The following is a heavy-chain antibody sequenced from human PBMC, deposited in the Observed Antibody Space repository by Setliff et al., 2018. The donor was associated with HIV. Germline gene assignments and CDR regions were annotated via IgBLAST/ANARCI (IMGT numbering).Heavy chain of an antibody. CDR3: ARVGSYWTQFDY. CDR2: IGADNGNT. J-gene: IGHJ4*01. V-gene: IGHV1-18*04. Sequence: RASVKVSCKASGYTFTKYGIIWVRQAPGQGLEWMGWIGADNGNTNYAQKFQGRVTMTTDTSISTAYMELSSLRSEDTAVYYCARVGSYWTQFDYWGQGTLVTVSS. CDR1: GYTFTKYG. D-gene: IGHD2-15*01.